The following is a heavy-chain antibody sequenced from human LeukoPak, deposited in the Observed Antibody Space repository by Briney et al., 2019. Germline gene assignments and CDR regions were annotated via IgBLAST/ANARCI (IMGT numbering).Heavy chain of an antibody. J-gene: IGHJ3*02. V-gene: IGHV3-23*01. D-gene: IGHD2-2*02. Sequence: PGGSLRLSCAASGFTFSSYAMSWVRQAPGKGLEWVSAISGSGGSTYYADSVEGRFTISRDNSKNTLYLQMNSLRAEDTAVYYCAKVVVVVPAAILRADAFDIWGQGAMVTVSS. CDR2: ISGSGGST. CDR1: GFTFSSYA. CDR3: AKVVVVVPAAILRADAFDI.